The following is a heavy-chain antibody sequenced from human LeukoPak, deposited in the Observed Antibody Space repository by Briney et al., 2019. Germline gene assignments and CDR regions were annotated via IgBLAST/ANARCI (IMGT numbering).Heavy chain of an antibody. CDR2: IIPILGVA. Sequence: ASVKVSCKASGGTFSSYAISWVRQAPGQGLEWTGRIIPILGVANYAQKFQGRVTITADKSTSTAYMELSSLRSEDTAVYYCARAGYSGYDWDPGYYGMDVWGQGTTVTVSS. CDR3: ARAGYSGYDWDPGYYGMDV. J-gene: IGHJ6*02. D-gene: IGHD5-12*01. CDR1: GGTFSSYA. V-gene: IGHV1-69*04.